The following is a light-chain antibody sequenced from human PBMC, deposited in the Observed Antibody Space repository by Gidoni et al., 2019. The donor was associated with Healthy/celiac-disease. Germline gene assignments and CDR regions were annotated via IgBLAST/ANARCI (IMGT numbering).Light chain of an antibody. CDR1: QRVSSY. V-gene: IGKV3-11*01. CDR2: DAS. CDR3: QQRSNWPYMYT. Sequence: EIVFTQSPATLSLSPGERATLSCRASQRVSSYLAWYQQKPGQAPRLLIYDASNRATGIPARFSGSGSGTDFTLTISSLEPEDFAVYYCQQRSNWPYMYTFGQGTKLEIK. J-gene: IGKJ2*01.